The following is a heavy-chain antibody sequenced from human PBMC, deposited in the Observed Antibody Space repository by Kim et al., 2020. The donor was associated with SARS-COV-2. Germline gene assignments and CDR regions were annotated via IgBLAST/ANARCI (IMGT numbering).Heavy chain of an antibody. D-gene: IGHD6-13*01. Sequence: NADPVKGRFTISRDNSKNTLFLQMNSLRAEDTAMYYCASTSSWYTGRFDPWGQGTLVTVSS. CDR3: ASTSSWYTGRFDP. V-gene: IGHV3-30*01. J-gene: IGHJ5*02.